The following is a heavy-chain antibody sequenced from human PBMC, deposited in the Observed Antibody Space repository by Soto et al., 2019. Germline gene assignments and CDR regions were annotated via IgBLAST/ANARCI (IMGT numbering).Heavy chain of an antibody. Sequence: GGSLRLSCAASGFTFSGYAMHWVRQAPGKGLEWVAVISYDGSNKYYADSVKGRFTISRDNSKNTLYLQMNSLRAEDTAVYYCARDRSRPTLDEWGKGTLVTVAS. CDR2: ISYDGSNK. D-gene: IGHD3-9*01. V-gene: IGHV3-30-3*01. CDR1: GFTFSGYA. J-gene: IGHJ1*01. CDR3: ARDRSRPTLDE.